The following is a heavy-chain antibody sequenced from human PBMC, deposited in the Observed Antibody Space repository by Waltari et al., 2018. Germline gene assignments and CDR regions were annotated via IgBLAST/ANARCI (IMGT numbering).Heavy chain of an antibody. CDR3: ATARDEQTAMVYFDK. J-gene: IGHJ4*02. D-gene: IGHD5-18*01. V-gene: IGHV3-66*02. CDR1: GFSVRTTH. CDR2: MYPAGSS. Sequence: EVILVESGGGLVHPGGSLRLSCAASGFSVRTTHMSWVRQAPGGGQEWVAIMYPAGSSYNADSVEGRFTMSRDISKNMVHLQMNRLRLEDSATYYCATARDEQTAMVYFDKWGQGTLVSVSS.